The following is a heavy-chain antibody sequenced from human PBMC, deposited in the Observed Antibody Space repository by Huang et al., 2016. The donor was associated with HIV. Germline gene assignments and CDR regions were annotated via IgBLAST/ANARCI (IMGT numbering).Heavy chain of an antibody. V-gene: IGHV1-69*11. CDR1: GGSFRNFA. J-gene: IGHJ4*02. D-gene: IGHD3-22*01. CDR3: ATVDYYDTSGPQRGYFDN. CDR2: IIPTRGTA. Sequence: QVQLVQSGAEVKKPGSSVKVSCKASGGSFRNFAIGWVRQAPGQGLVGMGRIIPTRGTANYAQKFQGRVTIIADESTSTAYMELSSLRSEDTAVYYCATVDYYDTSGPQRGYFDNWGQGTLVTVSS.